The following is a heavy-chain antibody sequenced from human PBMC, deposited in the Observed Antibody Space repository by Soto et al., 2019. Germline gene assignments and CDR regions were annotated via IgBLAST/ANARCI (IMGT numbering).Heavy chain of an antibody. CDR2: INHSGST. CDR3: ARVLRSSSTPAGWFDP. V-gene: IGHV4-34*01. CDR1: GGSFSGYY. D-gene: IGHD6-6*01. J-gene: IGHJ5*02. Sequence: PSETLSLTCAVYGGSFSGYYWSWIRQPPGKGLEWIGEINHSGSTNYNPSLKSRDTISVDTSKNQFSLKLSSVTAADTAVYYCARVLRSSSTPAGWFDPWGQGTLVTVSS.